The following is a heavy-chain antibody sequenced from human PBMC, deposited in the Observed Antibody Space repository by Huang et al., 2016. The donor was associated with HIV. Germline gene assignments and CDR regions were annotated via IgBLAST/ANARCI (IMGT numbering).Heavy chain of an antibody. D-gene: IGHD3-22*01. CDR3: ARARGFLYDSTGYYSRYYFDS. CDR1: GFNFNNYD. V-gene: IGHV1-8*03. J-gene: IGHJ4*02. Sequence: QVQLVQSGAEVKKPGASVKVSCKASGFNFNNYDFNWVRQASGQGLGGMGWMTPKSGNTGNAQKFQGRVTITRNTSITTAYIELRSLGSEDTAVYYCARARGFLYDSTGYYSRYYFDSWGQGTLVTISS. CDR2: MTPKSGNT.